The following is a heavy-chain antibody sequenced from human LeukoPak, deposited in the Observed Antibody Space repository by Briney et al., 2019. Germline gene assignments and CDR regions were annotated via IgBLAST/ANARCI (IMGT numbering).Heavy chain of an antibody. CDR3: ARDIAGGWNYFDY. J-gene: IGHJ4*02. V-gene: IGHV1-46*01. D-gene: IGHD1-14*01. CDR2: INPTGGST. Sequence: ASVKVSCKASGYTFTSYNIHWVRQAPGQGLEWMGIINPTGGSTGYAQKFQGRVTMTRDTSTSTVYMEMSSLRSEDTAEYYCARDIAGGWNYFDYWGQGTLVTVSS. CDR1: GYTFTSYN.